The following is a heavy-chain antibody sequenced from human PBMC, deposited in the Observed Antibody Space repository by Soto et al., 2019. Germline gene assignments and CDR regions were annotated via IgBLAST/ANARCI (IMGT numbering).Heavy chain of an antibody. CDR2: IIPIFGTA. D-gene: IGHD6-6*01. CDR3: ARRVIAARQGYYYYGMDV. Sequence: VSCKASGGTFSSYAISWVRQAPGQGLEWMGGIIPIFGTANYAQKFQGRVTITADESTSTAYMELSSLRSEDTAVYYCARRVIAARQGYYYYGMDVWGQGTRVTVSS. J-gene: IGHJ6*02. V-gene: IGHV1-69*01. CDR1: GGTFSSYA.